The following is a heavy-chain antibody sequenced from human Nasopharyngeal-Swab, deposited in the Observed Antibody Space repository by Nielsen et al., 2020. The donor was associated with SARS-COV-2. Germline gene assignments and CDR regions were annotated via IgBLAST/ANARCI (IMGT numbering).Heavy chain of an antibody. CDR2: INAGNGNT. Sequence: WVRQAPGERLEWMGWINAGNGNTKYSQKFQGRVTITRDTSASTAYMELSSLRSEDTAVYYCAREEVITMVRVVHYYWGQGTLVTVSS. V-gene: IGHV1-3*01. J-gene: IGHJ4*02. CDR3: AREEVITMVRVVHYY. D-gene: IGHD3-10*01.